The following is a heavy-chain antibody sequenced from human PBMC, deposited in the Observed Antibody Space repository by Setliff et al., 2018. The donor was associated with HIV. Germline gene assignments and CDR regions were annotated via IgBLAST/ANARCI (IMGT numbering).Heavy chain of an antibody. CDR1: GDSITTGVYY. V-gene: IGHV4-31*03. J-gene: IGHJ6*03. CDR2: IYYSGST. D-gene: IGHD3-16*01. Sequence: SETLSLTCTVSGDSITTGVYYWSWIRQHPGKGLEWIGYIYYSGSTYYNPSLKSRVTMSVDTSKNQFSLELRSVTAADTAVYYCARDPGSSFYNYKFLDTWGKGTTVTVS. CDR3: ARDPGSSFYNYKFLDT.